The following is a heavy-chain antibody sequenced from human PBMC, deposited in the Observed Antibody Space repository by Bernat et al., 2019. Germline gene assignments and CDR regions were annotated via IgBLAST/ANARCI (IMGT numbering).Heavy chain of an antibody. Sequence: EVQLLESGGGLVQPGGSLRLSCAASGFTFSSYAMSWVLQAPGKGLEWVSAISGSGGSTYYADSVKGRFNISRDTSKNTLYLQMTSLRAEDTAVYYCANSLSGIDAFDLWGQGTMVTVSS. CDR1: GFTFSSYA. J-gene: IGHJ3*01. D-gene: IGHD6-25*01. CDR2: ISGSGGST. V-gene: IGHV3-23*01. CDR3: ANSLSGIDAFDL.